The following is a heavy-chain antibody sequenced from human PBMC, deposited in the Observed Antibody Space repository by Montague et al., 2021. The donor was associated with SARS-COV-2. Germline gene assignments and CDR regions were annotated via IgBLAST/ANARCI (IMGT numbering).Heavy chain of an antibody. CDR3: ANHQGITVFGVIFN. CDR2: ITGSGGST. V-gene: IGHV3-23*01. Sequence: SLRLSCAASGFTFRNYAMSWVRQAPGKGLEWVSPITGSGGSTYYADSVKGRFTISRDNSKNTLYLQMSSLTAEDTAAYYRANHQGITVFGVIFNWGQGTLVTVSS. CDR1: GFTFRNYA. D-gene: IGHD3-3*01. J-gene: IGHJ4*02.